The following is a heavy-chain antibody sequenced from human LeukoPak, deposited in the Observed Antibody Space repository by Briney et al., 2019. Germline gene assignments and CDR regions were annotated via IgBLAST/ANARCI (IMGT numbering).Heavy chain of an antibody. J-gene: IGHJ5*02. CDR2: INHSGST. Sequence: SETLSLTCAVYGGSFSGYYWSWIRQPPGKGLEWIGEINHSGSTNYNPALKSRVSISIDTSKNQFSLTLTSVTAADTAVYYCATTYYYDSSGYFKGHWFDPWGQGTLVTVSS. V-gene: IGHV4-34*01. CDR1: GGSFSGYY. CDR3: ATTYYYDSSGYFKGHWFDP. D-gene: IGHD3-22*01.